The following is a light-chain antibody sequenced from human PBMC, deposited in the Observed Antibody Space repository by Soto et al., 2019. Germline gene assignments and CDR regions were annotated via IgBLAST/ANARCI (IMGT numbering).Light chain of an antibody. CDR3: KQYNSYPHT. CDR1: QSISSW. Sequence: DIQLTQSPSTLSPSVGDRVTITCRASQSISSWLAWYQQKPGKAPKLLIYKASSLQSGVPSRFSGSGSGTEFTLTISSLQPDDFATYYCKQYNSYPHTFGQGTKLEIK. J-gene: IGKJ2*01. V-gene: IGKV1-5*03. CDR2: KAS.